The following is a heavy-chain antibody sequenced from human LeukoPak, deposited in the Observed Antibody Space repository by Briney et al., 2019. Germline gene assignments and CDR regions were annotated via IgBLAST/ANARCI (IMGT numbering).Heavy chain of an antibody. CDR3: AKFASVAGGTNWFDA. D-gene: IGHD6-19*01. CDR1: GGSISTYY. V-gene: IGHV4-59*08. J-gene: IGHJ5*02. CDR2: IHYSGST. Sequence: SGALSLTCSVSGGSISTYYWSWIRQPPGKGLEWIAWIHYSGSTKYKPSLKSRVTISLDTSKNQFSLKLSSVTAADTAVYHCAKFASVAGGTNWFDAWGQGTLVTV.